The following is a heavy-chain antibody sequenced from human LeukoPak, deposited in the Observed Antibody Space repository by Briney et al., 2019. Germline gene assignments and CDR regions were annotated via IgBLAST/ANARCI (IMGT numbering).Heavy chain of an antibody. CDR1: GFTFSNYA. Sequence: PGGSLRLSCAASGFTFSNYAIHWVRQAPGKGLEWVALISYDGSYKSYADSVKGRFTISRDNSKNTLYLQMNSLRAEDTALYYCAKSGYSSSWLHQFDYWGQGTLVTVSS. CDR3: AKSGYSSSWLHQFDY. D-gene: IGHD6-13*01. V-gene: IGHV3-30*04. CDR2: ISYDGSYK. J-gene: IGHJ4*02.